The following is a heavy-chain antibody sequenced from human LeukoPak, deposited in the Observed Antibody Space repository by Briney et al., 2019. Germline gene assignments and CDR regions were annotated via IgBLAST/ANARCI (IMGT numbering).Heavy chain of an antibody. D-gene: IGHD5-24*01. Sequence: PSETLSLTCTVSGGSISSGSYYWGWIRQPPGKGLEWIGSMYYSGSTYYNPSLKSRVTISVDTSKDQFSLKVSSVTAADTAVYYCARAQSNQMATKIWGQGTLVTVSS. CDR1: GGSISSGSYY. V-gene: IGHV4-39*07. CDR3: ARAQSNQMATKI. CDR2: MYYSGST. J-gene: IGHJ4*02.